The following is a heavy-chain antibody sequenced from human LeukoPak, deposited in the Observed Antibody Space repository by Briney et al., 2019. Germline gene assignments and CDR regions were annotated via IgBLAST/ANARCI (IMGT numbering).Heavy chain of an antibody. D-gene: IGHD1-26*01. J-gene: IGHJ3*02. V-gene: IGHV3-74*01. Sequence: PGGSLRLSCAASGFSFSYFWMHWVRQAPGKGLVWVSRINRDGSGTSYADSVKGRFTISRDNAKNTLSLQMNSLRAEDTAVYYCTRELEYRGSPDDAFDIWGQGTMVTDSS. CDR2: INRDGSGT. CDR1: GFSFSYFW. CDR3: TRELEYRGSPDDAFDI.